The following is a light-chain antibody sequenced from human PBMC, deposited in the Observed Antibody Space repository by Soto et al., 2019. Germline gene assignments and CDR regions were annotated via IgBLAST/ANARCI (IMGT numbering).Light chain of an antibody. CDR1: KNDIGVYDF. CDR3: GSYTSTDTPFV. Sequence: QSVLTQPPSASGSPGQSVTISCTGTKNDIGVYDFVSWYQHHPGKAPRLIIYEVSNRPSGVSDRFSGSKSGNKASLIISNLEAEDESDYYCGSYTSTDTPFVFGTGTKVTVL. J-gene: IGLJ1*01. V-gene: IGLV2-8*01. CDR2: EVS.